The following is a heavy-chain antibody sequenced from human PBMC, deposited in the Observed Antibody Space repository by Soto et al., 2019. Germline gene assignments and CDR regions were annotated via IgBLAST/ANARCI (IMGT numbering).Heavy chain of an antibody. V-gene: IGHV4-31*03. Sequence: SETLSLTCTVSGGFVNSGGSYWSWIRQHPAKGLEWIGFIYNSGNTYYNPSLQSRVTMSVDASKNQFSLQLSSVTAADTAVYYCARHSVSLLGANSFDIWVQGTVVTVSS. CDR1: GGFVNSGGSY. CDR3: ARHSVSLLGANSFDI. J-gene: IGHJ3*02. D-gene: IGHD1-26*01. CDR2: IYNSGNT.